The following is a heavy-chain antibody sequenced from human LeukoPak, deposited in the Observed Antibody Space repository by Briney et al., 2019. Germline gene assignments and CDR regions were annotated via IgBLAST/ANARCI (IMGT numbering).Heavy chain of an antibody. CDR2: ISFDGNEK. D-gene: IGHD5-12*01. CDR1: GFSFRSYA. Sequence: PGGSLRLSCAAPGFSFRSYAMHWVRQAPGKGLEWVTLISFDGNEKYYADSVKGRFTISRDNSKNTLNLQMNSLRAEDAAVYYCAKARGYSGYDYFDYWGQGTLVTVSS. CDR3: AKARGYSGYDYFDY. V-gene: IGHV3-30*18. J-gene: IGHJ4*02.